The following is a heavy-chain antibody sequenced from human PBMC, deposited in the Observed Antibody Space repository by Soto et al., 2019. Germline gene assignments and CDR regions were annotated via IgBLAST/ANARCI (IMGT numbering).Heavy chain of an antibody. CDR3: ARGGDYGDY. Sequence: QVQLVQSGAEVKKPGSSVKVSCKASGGTFSKYPISWVRQAPGQGLEWMGGIIPIFAISRYAQKFQGRITITADESTRTAYMELSSLRSDATAVYYCARGGDYGDYWGQGTLVTVSS. D-gene: IGHD4-17*01. V-gene: IGHV1-69*01. J-gene: IGHJ4*02. CDR1: GGTFSKYP. CDR2: IIPIFAIS.